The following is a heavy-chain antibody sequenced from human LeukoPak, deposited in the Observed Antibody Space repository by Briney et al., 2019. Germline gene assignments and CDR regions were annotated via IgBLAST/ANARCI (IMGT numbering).Heavy chain of an antibody. Sequence: GGSLRLSCAASGFPFSTYAMSWVRQAPGKGLEWVSAISGSGGSTYYADSVKGRFTISRDNSKNTLYLQMNSLRAEDTAVYYCAKEGYRYGYAIDYWGQGTLVTVSS. D-gene: IGHD5-18*01. CDR2: ISGSGGST. CDR3: AKEGYRYGYAIDY. J-gene: IGHJ4*02. V-gene: IGHV3-23*01. CDR1: GFPFSTYA.